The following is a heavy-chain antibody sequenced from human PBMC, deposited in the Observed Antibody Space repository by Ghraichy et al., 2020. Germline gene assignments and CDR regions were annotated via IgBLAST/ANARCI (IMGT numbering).Heavy chain of an antibody. J-gene: IGHJ6*02. D-gene: IGHD5-18*01. CDR2: IDWDDDK. V-gene: IGHV2-70*11. CDR3: ARISVRGYSYVGPNYGMDV. CDR1: GFSLSTSGMC. Sequence: QTLSLTCTFSGFSLSTSGMCVSWIRQPPGKALEWLARIDWDDDKYYSTSLKTRLTISKDTSKNQVVLTMTNMDPVDTATYYCARISVRGYSYVGPNYGMDVWAKGPRSPSP.